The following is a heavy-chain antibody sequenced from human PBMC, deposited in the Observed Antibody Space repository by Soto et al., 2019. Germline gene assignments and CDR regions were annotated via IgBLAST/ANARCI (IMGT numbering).Heavy chain of an antibody. J-gene: IGHJ3*02. V-gene: IGHV1-58*01. D-gene: IGHD3-3*01. Sequence: SVKVSCKASGFTFTSSAVQGVRQARGQRVEWIAWIVVGSGNTTYAEKFKERVTITRDMSTSTAYMELSSLRSEDPAVYYCAADSRQGRFLEWLSAFDIWGQGTMVTVSS. CDR1: GFTFTSSA. CDR2: IVVGSGNT. CDR3: AADSRQGRFLEWLSAFDI.